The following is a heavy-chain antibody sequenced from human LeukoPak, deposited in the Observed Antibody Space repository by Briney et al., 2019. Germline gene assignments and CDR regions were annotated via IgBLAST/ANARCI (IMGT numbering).Heavy chain of an antibody. CDR3: ARSTGGNSAY. J-gene: IGHJ4*02. CDR1: GGSINNYY. V-gene: IGHV4-59*08. D-gene: IGHD2-21*02. Sequence: SETLSLTCSVSGGSINNYYWTWIRQPPGKGLEGIGYIYYTGTTNYNPSLKGRVTISIDTSKKQFSLRLTSVTAADTAVYYCARSTGGNSAYWGQGILVTVSP. CDR2: IYYTGTT.